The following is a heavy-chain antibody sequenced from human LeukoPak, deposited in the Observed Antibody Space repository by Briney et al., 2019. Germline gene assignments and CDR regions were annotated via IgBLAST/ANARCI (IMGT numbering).Heavy chain of an antibody. D-gene: IGHD3-22*01. CDR2: ISAYNGNT. V-gene: IGHV1-18*01. CDR3: ARDPNPYDSSNYYVGFDY. J-gene: IGHJ4*02. CDR1: GYTFTSYG. Sequence: ASVKVSCKASGYTFTSYGISWVRQAPGQGLEWMGWISAYNGNTNYAQKLQGRVTMTRDTSTSTVYMELSSLRSEDTAVYFCARDPNPYDSSNYYVGFDYWGQGTLVTVSS.